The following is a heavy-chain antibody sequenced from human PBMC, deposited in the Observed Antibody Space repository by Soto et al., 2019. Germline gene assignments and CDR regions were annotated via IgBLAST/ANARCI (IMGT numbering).Heavy chain of an antibody. V-gene: IGHV3-23*01. CDR3: AKGEVRECWYFDSSGYTRYYGMAV. J-gene: IGHJ6*02. D-gene: IGHD3-22*01. Sequence: EVQLLESGGGLVQPGGSLRLSCAASGFTFSSYAMSWVRQAPGKGLEWVSAISGSGDNTYYADSVKGRFTISRDNSKNTLYLQMNSLRAEKTAVYYCAKGEVRECWYFDSSGYTRYYGMAVWGQGTTVTVSS. CDR2: ISGSGDNT. CDR1: GFTFSSYA.